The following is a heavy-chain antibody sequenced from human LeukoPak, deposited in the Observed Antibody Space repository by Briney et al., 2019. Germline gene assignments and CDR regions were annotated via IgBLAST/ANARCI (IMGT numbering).Heavy chain of an antibody. Sequence: GGSLRLSCTASGFTFGDYAMSWVRQAPGKGLEWVGFIRSKAYGGTTEYAASVKSRFTISRDDSKSIAYLQMNSLKTEDTAVYYCTRVTSPYDYGDYWGQGTLVTVSS. J-gene: IGHJ4*02. D-gene: IGHD3-16*01. V-gene: IGHV3-49*04. CDR2: IRSKAYGGTT. CDR1: GFTFGDYA. CDR3: TRVTSPYDYGDY.